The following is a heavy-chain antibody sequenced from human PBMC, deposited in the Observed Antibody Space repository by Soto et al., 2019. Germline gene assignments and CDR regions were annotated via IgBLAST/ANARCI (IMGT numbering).Heavy chain of an antibody. J-gene: IGHJ6*02. CDR2: IIPIFGTA. CDR1: GGTFSSYA. V-gene: IGHV1-69*13. Sequence: SVKVSCKASGGTFSSYAISWVRQAPGQGLEWMGGIIPIFGTANYAQKFQGRVTITADESTSTAYMELSSLRSEDTAVYYCASGSYYQPIYYYGMGVWGQGTTVTVSS. CDR3: ASGSYYQPIYYYGMGV. D-gene: IGHD3-10*01.